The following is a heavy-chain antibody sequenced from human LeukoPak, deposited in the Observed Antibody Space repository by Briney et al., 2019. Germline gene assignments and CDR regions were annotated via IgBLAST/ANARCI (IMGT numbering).Heavy chain of an antibody. Sequence: PSETLSLTCTVSGGSISRYYWSWIRQTPGKGLEWIGYVYNTGITKYNPSLKSRVIISLDTSKNQLSLKMSSVTAADTAVYYCTRALVGVGTLDWFDPWGPGTLVTVSS. D-gene: IGHD1-26*01. J-gene: IGHJ5*02. CDR3: TRALVGVGTLDWFDP. CDR2: VYNTGIT. CDR1: GGSISRYY. V-gene: IGHV4-59*12.